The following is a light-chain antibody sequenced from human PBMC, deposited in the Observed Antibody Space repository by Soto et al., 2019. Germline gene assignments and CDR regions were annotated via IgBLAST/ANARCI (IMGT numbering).Light chain of an antibody. CDR2: EVS. V-gene: IGLV2-14*01. CDR1: SSDVGGYKY. CDR3: FSYTSSTADV. Sequence: QSALTQPASVSGSPGQSITISCTGTSSDVGGYKYVSWYQLHPGKAPKLMIYEVSNRPSGISNRFSASKSANTASLTISGLQAEDEADYYCFSYTSSTADVFGTGTKLTVL. J-gene: IGLJ1*01.